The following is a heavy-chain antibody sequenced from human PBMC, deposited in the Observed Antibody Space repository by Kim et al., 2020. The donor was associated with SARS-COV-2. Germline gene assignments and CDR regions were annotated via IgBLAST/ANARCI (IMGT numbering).Heavy chain of an antibody. D-gene: IGHD3-9*01. CDR3: ARGIRYFDWFNSYYFDY. J-gene: IGHJ4*02. Sequence: FQGRVTITRDTSASTAYMELSSLRSEDTAVYYCARGIRYFDWFNSYYFDYWGQGTLVTVSS. V-gene: IGHV1-3*01.